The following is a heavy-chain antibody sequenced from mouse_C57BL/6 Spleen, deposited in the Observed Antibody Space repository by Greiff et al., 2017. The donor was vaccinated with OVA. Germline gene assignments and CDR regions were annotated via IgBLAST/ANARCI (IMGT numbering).Heavy chain of an antibody. CDR3: ARGSTRYAMDY. Sequence: EVKLMESGPGMVKPSQSLSLTCTVTGYSITSGYDWHWIRHFPGNKLEWMGYISYSGSTNYNPSLKSRISITHDTSKNHFFLKLNSVTTEDTATYYCARGSTRYAMDYWGQGTSVTVSS. J-gene: IGHJ4*01. V-gene: IGHV3-1*01. CDR2: ISYSGST. CDR1: GYSITSGYD. D-gene: IGHD5-1*01.